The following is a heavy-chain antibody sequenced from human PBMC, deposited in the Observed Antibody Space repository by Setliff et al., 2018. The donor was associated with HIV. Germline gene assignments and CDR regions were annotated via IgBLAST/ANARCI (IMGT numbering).Heavy chain of an antibody. J-gene: IGHJ6*02. D-gene: IGHD3-3*01. CDR2: ISGSGGST. CDR3: ASPHGGGDYDFWSGPGV. V-gene: IGHV3-23*01. Sequence: PGGSLRLSCAASGFTFSSYAMSWVRQAPGKGLEWVSAISGSGGSTYYADSVKGRFTIPRDNSKNTLFLRMNSLRPEDTAVYYCASPHGGGDYDFWSGPGVWGQGTTVTVSS. CDR1: GFTFSSYA.